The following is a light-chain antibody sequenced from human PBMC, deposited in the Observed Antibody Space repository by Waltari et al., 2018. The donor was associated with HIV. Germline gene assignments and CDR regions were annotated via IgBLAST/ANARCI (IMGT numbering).Light chain of an antibody. CDR2: CTD. J-gene: IGLJ2*01. CDR1: SGPVSTTSF. CDR3: VLYVDSGSGI. Sequence: QTVVTQEPSISVSPGGTVTLTCGLRSGPVSTTSFPSWYQQTPGQAHRTLIDCTDTRSAGVPDRFSGSILENKAALTITGARAEDESDYYCVLYVDSGSGIFGGGTRLTVL. V-gene: IGLV8-61*01.